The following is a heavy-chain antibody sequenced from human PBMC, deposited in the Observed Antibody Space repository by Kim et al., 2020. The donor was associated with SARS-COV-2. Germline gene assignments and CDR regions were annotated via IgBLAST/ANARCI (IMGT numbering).Heavy chain of an antibody. CDR3: AKDAQVVPLLHFYDSRGHYYAFDN. J-gene: IGHJ4*02. Sequence: GGSLRLSCAASGFTFDNYAMSWLCQAPGKGLEWVSSFSVSGDYTFYADSVKGRFTISRDISKNSLYLQMNSLRAEDTAVYYCAKDAQVVPLLHFYDSRGHYYAFDNWGPGTLVTVSS. V-gene: IGHV3-23*01. CDR2: FSVSGDYT. CDR1: GFTFDNYA. D-gene: IGHD3-22*01.